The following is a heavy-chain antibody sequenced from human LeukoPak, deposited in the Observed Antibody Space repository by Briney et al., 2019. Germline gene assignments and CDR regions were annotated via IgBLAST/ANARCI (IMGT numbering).Heavy chain of an antibody. CDR1: GFTFDDYA. D-gene: IGHD3-22*01. Sequence: GGSLRLSCAASGFTFDDYAMHWVRQAPGKGLEWVSGISWNSGSIGYADSVKGRFTISRDNAKNSLYLQMNSMRAEDMALYYCAKDINYYDSSGYSNWGQGTLVTVSS. CDR2: ISWNSGSI. J-gene: IGHJ4*02. V-gene: IGHV3-9*03. CDR3: AKDINYYDSSGYSN.